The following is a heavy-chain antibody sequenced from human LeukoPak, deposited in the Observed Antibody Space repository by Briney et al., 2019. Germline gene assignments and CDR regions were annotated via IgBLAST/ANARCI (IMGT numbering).Heavy chain of an antibody. CDR3: ARSPEQVVFGYYSFYMDV. J-gene: IGHJ6*03. Sequence: GGSLRPSCAASGFTFSDAWMSWVRQAPGKGLEWVGRIKSKSDDGTTDYAAPVKGRFTISRDDSTNTLYLQMNSLETEDTAVCSCARSPEQVVFGYYSFYMDVWGKGTTVTVSS. V-gene: IGHV3-15*01. D-gene: IGHD3-3*01. CDR1: GFTFSDAW. CDR2: IKSKSDDGTT.